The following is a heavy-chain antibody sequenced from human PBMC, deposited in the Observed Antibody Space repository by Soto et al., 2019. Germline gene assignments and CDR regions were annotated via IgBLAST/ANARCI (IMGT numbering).Heavy chain of an antibody. V-gene: IGHV3-72*01. CDR3: VRATYFSDSSGYTRCLDY. Sequence: PGVSLRLSWAGSGCTLSDHYIDWVRQAPGKGLEWVGRSRDKPQGYSTAYAASVKGRFTTSRDESKNSAYLQMNSLKTEDTAVYYCVRATYFSDSSGYTRCLDYWGQGTLVTVSS. D-gene: IGHD3-22*01. CDR1: GCTLSDHY. J-gene: IGHJ4*02. CDR2: SRDKPQGYST.